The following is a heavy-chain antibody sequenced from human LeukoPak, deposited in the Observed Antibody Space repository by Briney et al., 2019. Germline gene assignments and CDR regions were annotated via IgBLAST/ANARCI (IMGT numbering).Heavy chain of an antibody. Sequence: GGSLRLSCAASGFTFSIYGMNWVRQAPGKGLEWVSAISGSGGSTYYADSVKGRFTISRDNSKNTLYLQMNSLRAEDTAVYYCAKDQGVVVPSRVGAFDIWGQGTMVTVSS. CDR1: GFTFSIYG. J-gene: IGHJ3*02. CDR2: ISGSGGST. D-gene: IGHD2-2*01. V-gene: IGHV3-23*01. CDR3: AKDQGVVVPSRVGAFDI.